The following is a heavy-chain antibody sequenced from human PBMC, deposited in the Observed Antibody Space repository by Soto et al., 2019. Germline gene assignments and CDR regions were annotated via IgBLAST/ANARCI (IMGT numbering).Heavy chain of an antibody. J-gene: IGHJ6*02. Sequence: QVQLVESGGGVVQPGRSLRLSCAASGFTFSSYGMHWVRQAPGKGLEWVAVISYDGSNKYYADSVKGRFNISRDNSKNTLYLQMNNLRADDTAVYYCAKDIIGFEPVTTYSSYYGMDVRGQGTTVTV. D-gene: IGHD1-20*01. CDR2: ISYDGSNK. CDR1: GFTFSSYG. CDR3: AKDIIGFEPVTTYSSYYGMDV. V-gene: IGHV3-30*18.